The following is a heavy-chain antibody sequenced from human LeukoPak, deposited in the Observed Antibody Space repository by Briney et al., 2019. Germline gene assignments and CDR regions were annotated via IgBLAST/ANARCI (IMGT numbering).Heavy chain of an antibody. CDR3: ARDLGDGYKPMIDY. V-gene: IGHV3-33*01. Sequence: PGGSLRLSCAASGFTFSSYGMHWARQAPGKGLEWVAVIWYDGSNKYYANSVKGRFTISRDNSKNTLYLQMDSLRAEDTAVYYCARDLGDGYKPMIDYWGQGILVTVSS. CDR1: GFTFSSYG. J-gene: IGHJ4*02. D-gene: IGHD5-24*01. CDR2: IWYDGSNK.